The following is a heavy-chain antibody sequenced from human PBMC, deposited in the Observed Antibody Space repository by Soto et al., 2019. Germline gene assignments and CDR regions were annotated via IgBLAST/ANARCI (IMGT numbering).Heavy chain of an antibody. CDR3: ARALTYYYDVGGYSKQSFYFDP. CDR2: VSYSGSS. D-gene: IGHD3-22*01. CDR1: GGSITTSGSY. V-gene: IGHV4-31*03. J-gene: IGHJ4*02. Sequence: QVQLQESGPRLVKPSQTLSLTCSVSGGSITTSGSYWNWIRQVPGRGLEWIGYVSYSGSSFYNPSLESRVSVSVDTSENQFSLRLTSVTAADTAVYFCARALTYYYDVGGYSKQSFYFDPWGQGTLVTVSS.